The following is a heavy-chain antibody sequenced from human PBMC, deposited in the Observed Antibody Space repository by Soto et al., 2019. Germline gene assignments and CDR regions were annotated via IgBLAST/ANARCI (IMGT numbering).Heavy chain of an antibody. D-gene: IGHD1-26*01. CDR1: GLTFSNYA. CDR3: VKDKSMGPGSYSYFDS. CDR2: ISASDDST. V-gene: IGHV3-23*01. J-gene: IGHJ4*02. Sequence: GGSLRLSCAASGLTFSNYAMSWVRQAPGKGLEWVSIISASDDSTYYADSVKGRFTISRDNSKDTLYLQINSLRAEDTAIYYCVKDKSMGPGSYSYFDSWGQGTLVTVSS.